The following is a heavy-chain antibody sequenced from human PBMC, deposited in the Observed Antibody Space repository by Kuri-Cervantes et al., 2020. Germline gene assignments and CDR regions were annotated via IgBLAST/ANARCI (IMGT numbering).Heavy chain of an antibody. CDR2: ISGSGGST. V-gene: IGHV3-23*01. D-gene: IGHD2-21*02. J-gene: IGHJ6*01. CDR1: GFTFSSYA. Sequence: GGSLRLSCAASGFTFSSYAMSWVRQAPGKGLEWVSAISGSGGSTYYADSVKGRFTISRDNSKNTLYLQMNSLRAEDTAVYYCARAYCGGDCYPGDYYYYGMDVWGQGTTVTVSS. CDR3: ARAYCGGDCYPGDYYYYGMDV.